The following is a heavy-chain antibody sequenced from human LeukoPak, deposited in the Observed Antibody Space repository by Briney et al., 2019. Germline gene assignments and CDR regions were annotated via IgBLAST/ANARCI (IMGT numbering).Heavy chain of an antibody. CDR1: GFTVSSNY. V-gene: IGHV3-66*01. Sequence: PGGSLRLSCAASGFTVSSNYMSWVRQAPGKGLEWVSVIYSGGSTYYADSVKGRFTISRDNSKNTLYLQMNSLRAEDTAVYYCARYSSSWYVYDYWGQGTLVTVSS. D-gene: IGHD6-13*01. J-gene: IGHJ4*02. CDR3: ARYSSSWYVYDY. CDR2: IYSGGST.